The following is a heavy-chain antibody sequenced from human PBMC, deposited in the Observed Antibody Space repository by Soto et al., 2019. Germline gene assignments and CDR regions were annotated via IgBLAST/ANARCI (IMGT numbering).Heavy chain of an antibody. J-gene: IGHJ3*02. CDR2: ISAYNGNT. CDR3: AGVLRFLEWLPTHDAFDI. V-gene: IGHV1-18*01. CDR1: GYTFTSYG. Sequence: GASVKVSCKASGYTFTSYGISWVRQAPGQGLEWMGWISAYNGNTNYAQKLQGRVTMTTDTSTSTAYMELRSLRSDDTAVFYCAGVLRFLEWLPTHDAFDIWGQGTMVTVPS. D-gene: IGHD3-3*01.